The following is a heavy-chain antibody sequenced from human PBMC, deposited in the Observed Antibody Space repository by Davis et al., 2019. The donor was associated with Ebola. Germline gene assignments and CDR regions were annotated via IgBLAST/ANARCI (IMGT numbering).Heavy chain of an antibody. Sequence: SETLSLTCNVSGGSISNYYWSWIRQPPGKGLEWIGYIFHNARTSYNPSLESRVTISVDTSKNQVSLKVTSVTAADTAMHYCAREGRWGQGTMVTVSS. V-gene: IGHV4-59*01. CDR2: IFHNART. CDR3: AREGR. CDR1: GGSISNYY. J-gene: IGHJ3*01.